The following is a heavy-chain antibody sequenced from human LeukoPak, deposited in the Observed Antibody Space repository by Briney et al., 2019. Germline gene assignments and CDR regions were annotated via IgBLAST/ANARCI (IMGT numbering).Heavy chain of an antibody. Sequence: GGSLRLSCAASGFTFSSYGMHWVRQAPGKGLEWVAFIRYDGSKEYYADSVKGRFTISRDNAKNTLYLQMNSLKTEDTAVYYCAKPLWFGELLRGADFDYWGQGTLVTVSS. CDR2: IRYDGSKE. J-gene: IGHJ4*02. CDR3: AKPLWFGELLRGADFDY. V-gene: IGHV3-30*02. D-gene: IGHD3-10*01. CDR1: GFTFSSYG.